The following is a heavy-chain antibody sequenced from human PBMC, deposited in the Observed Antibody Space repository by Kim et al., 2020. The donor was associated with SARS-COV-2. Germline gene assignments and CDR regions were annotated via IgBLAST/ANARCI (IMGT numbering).Heavy chain of an antibody. CDR3: VRPEYTVMVRGVLTWFEP. J-gene: IGHJ5*02. V-gene: IGHV4-59*08. CDR2: IYSRWTT. D-gene: IGHD3-10*01. Sequence: SETLSLTCTVSGGSISSYFWSWIRQPPGKGLEWIGYIYSRWTTNYNPSLKSRVTMSVDTSKNQFSLKMTSMTAADTAVYYCVRPEYTVMVRGVLTWFEP. CDR1: GGSISSYF.